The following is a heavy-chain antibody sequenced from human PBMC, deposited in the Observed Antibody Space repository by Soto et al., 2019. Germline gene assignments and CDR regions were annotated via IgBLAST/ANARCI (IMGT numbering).Heavy chain of an antibody. CDR2: ISGSGGST. V-gene: IGHV3-23*01. Sequence: EVQLLESGGGLAQPGGSLRLSCAASGFTFSSYAMSWVRQAPGKGLEWVSGISGSGGSTYYADSVKGRFTISRDNSKNTLYLQMNSLRAEATDLCYCAKGGLEYCSGGSGYSDYWGQGTLVTVSS. CDR3: AKGGLEYCSGGSGYSDY. J-gene: IGHJ4*02. CDR1: GFTFSSYA. D-gene: IGHD2-15*01.